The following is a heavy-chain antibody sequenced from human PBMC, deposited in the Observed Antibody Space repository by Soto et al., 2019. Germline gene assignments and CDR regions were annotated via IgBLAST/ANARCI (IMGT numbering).Heavy chain of an antibody. V-gene: IGHV3-23*01. Sequence: PGGSLRLSCAASGFTFSSYAMSWVRQAPGKGLEWVSAISGSGGSTYYADSVKGRFTISRDNSKNTLYLQMNSLRAEDTAVYYCAKVGVYDFWSGYGLKGFDPWGQGTLVTVSS. CDR1: GFTFSSYA. CDR3: AKVGVYDFWSGYGLKGFDP. J-gene: IGHJ5*02. D-gene: IGHD3-3*01. CDR2: ISGSGGST.